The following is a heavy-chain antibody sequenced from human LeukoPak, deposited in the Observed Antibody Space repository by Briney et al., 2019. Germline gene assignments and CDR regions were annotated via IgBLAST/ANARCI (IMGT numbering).Heavy chain of an antibody. J-gene: IGHJ3*02. Sequence: GGSLRLSCAASGFTFSSYEVNWVRQASGKGLEWVSSISSSSYIYYADSVKGRFTISRGNAKNSLYLQMNSLRAEDTAVYYCARGGIAARRPTNAFDIWGQGTMVTVSS. CDR3: ARGGIAARRPTNAFDI. D-gene: IGHD6-6*01. CDR1: GFTFSSYE. CDR2: ISSSSYI. V-gene: IGHV3-21*01.